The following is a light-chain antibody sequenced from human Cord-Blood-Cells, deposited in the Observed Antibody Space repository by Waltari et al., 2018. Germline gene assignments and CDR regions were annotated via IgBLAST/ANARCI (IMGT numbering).Light chain of an antibody. CDR2: WAS. Sequence: DIVMTQSPDSLAVSLGERATINCKSSQSVLYSSNNKNDLAWYQQKPGQPPKLLIYWASTRESGVPDRFSGSWSGTDFTLTISSLQAEDVAVYYCQQYYSTPYTFGQGTKLEIK. CDR1: QSVLYSSNNKND. J-gene: IGKJ2*01. V-gene: IGKV4-1*01. CDR3: QQYYSTPYT.